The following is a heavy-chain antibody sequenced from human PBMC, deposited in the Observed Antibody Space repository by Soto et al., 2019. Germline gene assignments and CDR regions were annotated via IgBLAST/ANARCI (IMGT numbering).Heavy chain of an antibody. CDR3: ARVGDYAAKD. D-gene: IGHD4-17*01. Sequence: PGGSLRLSCEASGFTFRNYKMNWVRQAPGKGLEWVSIIYSGGSTYYADSVKGRFTISRDNSKNTLYLQMNSLRAEDTAVYYCARVGDYAAKDWGQGTLVTVSS. J-gene: IGHJ4*02. CDR1: GFTFRNYK. V-gene: IGHV3-53*01. CDR2: IYSGGST.